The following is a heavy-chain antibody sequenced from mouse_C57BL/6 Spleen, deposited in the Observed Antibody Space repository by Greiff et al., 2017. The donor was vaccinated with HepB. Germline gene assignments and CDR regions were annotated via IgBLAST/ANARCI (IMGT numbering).Heavy chain of an antibody. Sequence: QVQLQQSGAELARPGASVKLSCKASGYTFTSYGISWVKQRTGQGLEWIGEIYPRSGNTYYNEKFKGKATLTADKSSSTAYMELRSLTSEDSAVYFCARASYYGSSYEDYFDDWGQGTTLTVSS. CDR2: IYPRSGNT. CDR1: GYTFTSYG. V-gene: IGHV1-81*01. D-gene: IGHD1-1*01. CDR3: ARASYYGSSYEDYFDD. J-gene: IGHJ2*01.